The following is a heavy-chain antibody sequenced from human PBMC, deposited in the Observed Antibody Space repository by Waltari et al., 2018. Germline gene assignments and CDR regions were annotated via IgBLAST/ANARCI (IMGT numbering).Heavy chain of an antibody. CDR1: GFTFSSYA. J-gene: IGHJ4*02. V-gene: IGHV3-23*01. CDR2: ISGSGGST. Sequence: EVQLLESGGGLVQPGGSLRLSCAASGFTFSSYAMSWVRQAPGKGLEWVSGISGSGGSTYYADSVKGRFTISRDNSKNTLYLQMNSLRAEDTAVYYCAKDRVGVPTKFDYWGQGTLVTVSS. D-gene: IGHD5-12*01. CDR3: AKDRVGVPTKFDY.